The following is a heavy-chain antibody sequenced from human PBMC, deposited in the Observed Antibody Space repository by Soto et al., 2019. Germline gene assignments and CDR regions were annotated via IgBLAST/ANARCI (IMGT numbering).Heavy chain of an antibody. Sequence: ASVKVSCKASGYTFTSYAMHWVRQAPGQRLEWMGWINAGNGDTKYSQKFQGRVTITRDTSASTAYMELSSLRSEDTAVYYCARAWVVVTAPDYWGQGTLVTVSS. CDR3: ARAWVVVTAPDY. D-gene: IGHD2-21*02. CDR1: GYTFTSYA. J-gene: IGHJ4*02. CDR2: INAGNGDT. V-gene: IGHV1-3*01.